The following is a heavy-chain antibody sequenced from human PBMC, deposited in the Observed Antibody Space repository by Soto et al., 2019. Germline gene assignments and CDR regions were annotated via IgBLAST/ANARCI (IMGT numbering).Heavy chain of an antibody. Sequence: VQVSESGGGLVQPGGSLRLSCAASGFTFDSYVMNWVRQAPGKGLEWVAGISGSGLSTFYSDSVKGRFTISRDNSRNTLVLEMNSLRDEGTALYYCAKDVFVDTSRANFASWAPGTLVTVSS. CDR1: GFTFDSYV. J-gene: IGHJ4*02. V-gene: IGHV3-23*01. CDR3: AKDVFVDTSRANFAS. CDR2: ISGSGLST. D-gene: IGHD5-18*01.